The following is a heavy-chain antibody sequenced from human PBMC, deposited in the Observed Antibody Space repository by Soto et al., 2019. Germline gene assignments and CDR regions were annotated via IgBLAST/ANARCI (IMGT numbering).Heavy chain of an antibody. D-gene: IGHD2-2*01. Sequence: QVQLVQSGAEVKKPGSSVKVSCKASGGTFSSYAISWVRQAPGQGLEWMGGIIPIFGTANYAQKFQGRVTITADESTSTAYMELSSLRSEDTAVYYCAGQGYCSSTSCYPNYFDYWGQGPLVTVSS. J-gene: IGHJ4*02. CDR3: AGQGYCSSTSCYPNYFDY. CDR2: IIPIFGTA. CDR1: GGTFSSYA. V-gene: IGHV1-69*01.